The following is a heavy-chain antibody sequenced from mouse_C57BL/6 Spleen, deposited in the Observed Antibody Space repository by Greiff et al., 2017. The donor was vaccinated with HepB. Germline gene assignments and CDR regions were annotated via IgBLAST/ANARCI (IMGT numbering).Heavy chain of an antibody. CDR1: GYTFTDYY. CDR3: AKDYGYDDGDFDY. V-gene: IGHV1-76*01. CDR2: IYPGSGNT. J-gene: IGHJ2*01. D-gene: IGHD2-2*01. Sequence: QVQLKESGAELVRPGASVKLSCKASGYTFTDYYINWVKQRPGQGLEWIARIYPGSGNTYYNEKFKGKATLTAEKSSSTAYMQLSSLTSEDSAVYFCAKDYGYDDGDFDYWGQGTTLTVSS.